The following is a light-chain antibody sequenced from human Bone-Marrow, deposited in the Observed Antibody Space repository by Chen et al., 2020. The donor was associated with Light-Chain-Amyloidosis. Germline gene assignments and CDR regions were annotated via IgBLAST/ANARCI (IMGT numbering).Light chain of an antibody. CDR1: SSNIGAGYD. Sequence: QSVLPQPPPVSGAPGQRVTISCSGGSSNIGAGYDVHWYQQFPGTAPKLLIHGNNNRPSGVSDRFSGSKSGTSGSLTITGLQNDDEADYYCQSFDNRLSGWMFGGGTRLTVL. CDR3: QSFDNRLSGWM. V-gene: IGLV1-40*01. J-gene: IGLJ3*02. CDR2: GNN.